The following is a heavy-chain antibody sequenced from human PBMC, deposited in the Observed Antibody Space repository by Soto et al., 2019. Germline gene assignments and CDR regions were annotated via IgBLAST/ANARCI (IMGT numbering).Heavy chain of an antibody. CDR1: GYTFTSYG. CDR2: ISAYNGNT. D-gene: IGHD3-3*01. Sequence: ASVKVSCKASGYTFTSYGISWVRQAPGQGLEWMGWISAYNGNTNYAQKLQGRVTMTTDTSTSTAYMELRSLRSDDTAVYYCARSKVEGDFWSGYYVGDYCGMDVWGQGTTVTVSS. J-gene: IGHJ6*02. V-gene: IGHV1-18*01. CDR3: ARSKVEGDFWSGYYVGDYCGMDV.